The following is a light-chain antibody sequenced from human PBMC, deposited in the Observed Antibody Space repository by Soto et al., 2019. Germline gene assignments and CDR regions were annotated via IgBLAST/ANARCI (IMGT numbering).Light chain of an antibody. J-gene: IGKJ1*01. CDR1: QSVSSTY. CDR2: GAS. V-gene: IGKV3-20*01. CDR3: QQYGSSGT. Sequence: EIVLTQSPRTLSLSPGERATLSCRASQSVSSTYLAWYQQKPGQAPRLLIYGASNRATGIPDRFSGSGSGTDFTLTISRLEPEDFAVYYCQQYGSSGTFGQGTKVDI.